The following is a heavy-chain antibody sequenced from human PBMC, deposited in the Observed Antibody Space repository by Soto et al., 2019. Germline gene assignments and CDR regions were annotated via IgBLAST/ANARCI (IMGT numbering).Heavy chain of an antibody. V-gene: IGHV4-31*03. J-gene: IGHJ3*02. CDR2: IYYSGST. D-gene: IGHD2-2*03. Sequence: QVQLQESGPGLVKPSQTLSLTCTVSGGSISSGGYYWSWIRQHPGKGLEWIGYIYYSGSTYYNPSLKSRVTISVDTSKNQFSLKLSSVTAADTAVYYWARGPGDGLSLIDAFDIWGQGTMVTVSS. CDR1: GGSISSGGYY. CDR3: ARGPGDGLSLIDAFDI.